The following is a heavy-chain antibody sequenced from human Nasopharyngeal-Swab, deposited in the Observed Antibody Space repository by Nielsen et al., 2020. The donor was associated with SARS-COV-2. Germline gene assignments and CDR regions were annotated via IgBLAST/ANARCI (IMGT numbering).Heavy chain of an antibody. V-gene: IGHV1-3*01. CDR2: FNAGNSNT. CDR1: GYTFTSYA. D-gene: IGHD3-10*01. CDR3: ARDPVVLLWFGDGGWFDP. J-gene: IGHJ5*02. Sequence: ASAKVSCKASGYTFTSYAMHWVLQSPGQRLEWMGWFNAGNSNTKYSQKFQGRVTITRDTSASTAYMELSSLRSEDTAVYYCARDPVVLLWFGDGGWFDPWGQGTLVTVSS.